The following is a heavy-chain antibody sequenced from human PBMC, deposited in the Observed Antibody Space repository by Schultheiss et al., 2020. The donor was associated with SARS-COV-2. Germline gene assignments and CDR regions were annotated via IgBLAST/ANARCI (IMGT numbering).Heavy chain of an antibody. D-gene: IGHD3-3*01. Sequence: SETLSLTCAVSGGSISSGGYSWSWIRQPPGKGLEWIGYIYHSGSTYYNPSLKSRLTISVDTSKNQFSLKLSSVTAADTAVYYCASSIWSGYLPTTWSWGQGTLVTVSS. CDR3: ASSIWSGYLPTTWS. J-gene: IGHJ4*02. CDR2: IYHSGST. CDR1: GGSISSGGYS. V-gene: IGHV4-30-2*02.